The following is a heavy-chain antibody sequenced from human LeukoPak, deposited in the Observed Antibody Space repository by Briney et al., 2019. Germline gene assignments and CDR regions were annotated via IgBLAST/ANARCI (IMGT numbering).Heavy chain of an antibody. CDR2: IRSKAYGGTT. CDR3: TREDYGSGSYPFDY. D-gene: IGHD3-10*01. J-gene: IGHJ4*02. CDR1: GFTFGDYA. Sequence: PGGSLRLSCTASGFTFGDYAMSWFRQAPGKGLEWVGFIRSKAYGGTTEYAASVKGRFAISRDDSKSIAYLQMNSLKTEDTAVYYCTREDYGSGSYPFDYWGQGTLVTVSS. V-gene: IGHV3-49*03.